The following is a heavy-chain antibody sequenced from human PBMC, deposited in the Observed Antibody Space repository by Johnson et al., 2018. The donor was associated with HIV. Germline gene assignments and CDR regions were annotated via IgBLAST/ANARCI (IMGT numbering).Heavy chain of an antibody. CDR3: TTSGRRDGYNYAGDAFDI. CDR2: ISYDGSNK. CDR1: GFTFSSYA. J-gene: IGHJ3*02. V-gene: IGHV3-30*04. Sequence: VQLVESGGGVVQPGRSLRLSCAASGFTFSSYAMHWVRQAPGKGLEWVAVISYDGSNKYYADSVKGRFTIYRDNSKNTLYLQMNSLKTEDTAVYYCTTSGRRDGYNYAGDAFDIWGQGTMVTVSS. D-gene: IGHD5-24*01.